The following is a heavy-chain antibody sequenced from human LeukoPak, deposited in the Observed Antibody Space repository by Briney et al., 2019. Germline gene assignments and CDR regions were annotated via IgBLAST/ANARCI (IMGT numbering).Heavy chain of an antibody. CDR2: ISGSGGST. J-gene: IGHJ5*02. Sequence: GGSLRLSCAASGFTLSSYAMSWVRQAPGKGLEWVSTISGSGGSTYYADSVKGRFTISRDNSKNTLYLQMNSLRAEDTAVYYCANYYGSGSYFPSWGQGTLVTVSS. CDR1: GFTLSSYA. CDR3: ANYYGSGSYFPS. V-gene: IGHV3-23*01. D-gene: IGHD3-10*01.